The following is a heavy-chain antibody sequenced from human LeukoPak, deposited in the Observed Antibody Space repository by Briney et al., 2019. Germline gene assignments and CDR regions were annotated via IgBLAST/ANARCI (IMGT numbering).Heavy chain of an antibody. V-gene: IGHV3-30*02. J-gene: IGHJ4*02. CDR1: GFTFCHFA. CDR3: AKDHPLRIYRGYDGDFYDY. Sequence: GGSLRLSCAASGFTFCHFAIHWLRQGPGKGLEWVAYITYDGAKKDYVDSVKGRFTISRDNSKNTVHLQMISLRPDHKAVYFCAKDHPLRIYRGYDGDFYDYWGQGPPVTVSS. D-gene: IGHD5-12*01. CDR2: ITYDGAKK.